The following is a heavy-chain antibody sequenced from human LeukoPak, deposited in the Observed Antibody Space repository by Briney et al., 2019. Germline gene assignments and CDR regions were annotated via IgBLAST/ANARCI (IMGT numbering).Heavy chain of an antibody. V-gene: IGHV3-30-3*01. D-gene: IGHD4-23*01. Sequence: QPGRSLRLSCAASGFTFSSYAMHWVRQAPGKGLEWVAVISYDGSNKYYADSVKGRFTISRDNSKNTLYLQMNSLRAEDTAVYYCARGGGYGGNRFDYWGQRTLVTVSS. CDR3: ARGGGYGGNRFDY. CDR1: GFTFSSYA. J-gene: IGHJ4*02. CDR2: ISYDGSNK.